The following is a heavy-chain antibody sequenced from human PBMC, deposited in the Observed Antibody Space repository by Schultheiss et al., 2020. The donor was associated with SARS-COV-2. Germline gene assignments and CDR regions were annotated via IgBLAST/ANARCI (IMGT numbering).Heavy chain of an antibody. V-gene: IGHV4-59*01. D-gene: IGHD3-22*01. CDR3: ARSLHYYDSRYRFDY. CDR1: GGSISSYD. J-gene: IGHJ4*02. CDR2: IYYSGST. Sequence: SETLSLTCTVSGGSISSYDWSWIRQPPGKGLELIGYIYYSGSTNYNPSLKSRVTISVDTSKNQYSLKLSSVTAADTAVYYCARSLHYYDSRYRFDYWGQGTLVTVSS.